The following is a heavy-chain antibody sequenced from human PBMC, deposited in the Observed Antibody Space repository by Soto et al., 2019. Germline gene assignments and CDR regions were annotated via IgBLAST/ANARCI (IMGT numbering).Heavy chain of an antibody. CDR3: ASGVWHDY. CDR2: ISDGGNTK. Sequence: GGSLRLSCAASGFSFNNYGMNCIRQDPGKGLEWISYISDGGNTKYYADSVKGRFTISRDNAKKSLYLQMNSLRAEDTAVYYCASGVWHDYWGQGTLVTVSS. V-gene: IGHV3-48*01. D-gene: IGHD2-8*01. J-gene: IGHJ4*02. CDR1: GFSFNNYG.